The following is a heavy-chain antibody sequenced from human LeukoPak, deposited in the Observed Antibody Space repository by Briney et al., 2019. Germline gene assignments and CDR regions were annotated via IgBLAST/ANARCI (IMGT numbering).Heavy chain of an antibody. CDR2: IYHSGSS. V-gene: IGHV4-38-2*02. D-gene: IGHD3-22*01. CDR3: ARYDSSGRTFDF. Sequence: PSETLSLTCTVSGYSISSGYYWGWIRQPPGKGLEWIGSIYHSGSSYYNPSLNSRVTISVDTSKNQFSLKLSSVTAADTAVYFCARYDSSGRTFDFWGQGTLVTVSS. CDR1: GYSISSGYY. J-gene: IGHJ4*02.